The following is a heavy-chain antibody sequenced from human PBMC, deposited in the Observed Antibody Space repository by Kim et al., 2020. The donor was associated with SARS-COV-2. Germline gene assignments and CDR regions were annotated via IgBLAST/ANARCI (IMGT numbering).Heavy chain of an antibody. Sequence: GGSLRLSCAASGFTFSSYWMSWVRQAPGKGLEWVANIKSDGSQRYYVASVKGRFTTSRDNAKNSLYLQMNSLRAEDTAVYYCAREGIRMDRGVIDSWGQGTLVTVSS. V-gene: IGHV3-7*01. D-gene: IGHD3-10*01. CDR3: AREGIRMDRGVIDS. CDR1: GFTFSSYW. CDR2: IKSDGSQR. J-gene: IGHJ4*02.